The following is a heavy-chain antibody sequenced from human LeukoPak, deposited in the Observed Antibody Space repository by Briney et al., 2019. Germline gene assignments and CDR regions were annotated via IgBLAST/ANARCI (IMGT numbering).Heavy chain of an antibody. V-gene: IGHV1-2*02. D-gene: IGHD2-2*01. CDR1: GYTFTGYY. J-gene: IGHJ4*02. CDR3: ARSIVVPAEGPGWYEAGAYYFDY. CDR2: INPNSGGT. Sequence: ASVKVSCKASGYTFTGYYMHWVRQAPGQGLEWMGWINPNSGGTNYAQKLQGRVTMTRDTSISTDSMELSRLRSDDTAVYYCARSIVVPAEGPGWYEAGAYYFDYWGQGTLVTVSS.